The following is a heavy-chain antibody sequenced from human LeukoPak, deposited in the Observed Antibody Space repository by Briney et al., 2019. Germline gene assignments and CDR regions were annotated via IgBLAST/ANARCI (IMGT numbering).Heavy chain of an antibody. CDR2: IYYSGST. D-gene: IGHD3-22*01. V-gene: IGHV4-39*01. Sequence: KPSETLSLTCTVSAVSISSSSYYWGWLRQPPGKGLEWIGSIYYSGSTYYNPSLKSRVTISVDTSKNQFSLKLSSVTAADTAVYYCARQVGTMIVVVITYFDYWGQGTLVTVSS. CDR3: ARQVGTMIVVVITYFDY. J-gene: IGHJ4*02. CDR1: AVSISSSSYY.